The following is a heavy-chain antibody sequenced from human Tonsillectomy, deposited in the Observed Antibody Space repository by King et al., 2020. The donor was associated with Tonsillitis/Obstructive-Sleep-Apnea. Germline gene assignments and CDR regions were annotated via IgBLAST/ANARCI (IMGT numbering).Heavy chain of an antibody. V-gene: IGHV3-9*01. J-gene: IGHJ4*02. CDR2: INWNSGSL. CDR1: GFTFDDYA. D-gene: IGHD3-3*01. Sequence: VQLVESGGGVVQPGRSLRLSCVASGFTFDDYAMHWVRQAPGKGLEWVSGINWNSGSLGYADSVKGRFTISRDNAKNSLYLQMNSLRAEDTALYYCAKGGFLEWLLDYWGQGTLVTVSS. CDR3: AKGGFLEWLLDY.